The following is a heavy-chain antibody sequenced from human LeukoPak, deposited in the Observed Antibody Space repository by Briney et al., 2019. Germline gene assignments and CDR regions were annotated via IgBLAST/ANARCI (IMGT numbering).Heavy chain of an antibody. Sequence: GESLKISCKGSGYSFTYWIGWVRQMPGKGLEWMGTIYSGDSHTKYSPSFQGRVTISADKSISTAYLQWSSLEASDTAMYYCASARHGDYVWDYWGQGTLVTVSS. V-gene: IGHV5-51*01. D-gene: IGHD4-17*01. CDR2: IYSGDSHT. J-gene: IGHJ4*02. CDR3: ASARHGDYVWDY. CDR1: GYSFTYW.